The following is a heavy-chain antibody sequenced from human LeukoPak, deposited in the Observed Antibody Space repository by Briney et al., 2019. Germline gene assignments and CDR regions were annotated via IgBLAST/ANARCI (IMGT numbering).Heavy chain of an antibody. V-gene: IGHV3-66*01. CDR2: IYSGGST. J-gene: IGHJ4*02. D-gene: IGHD6-13*01. CDR3: ARWAGYSSTWYGLFDC. CDR1: GFTVSTTY. Sequence: GGSLRLSCAASGFTVSTTYMSWVRQAPGKGLEWISAIYSGGSTYYADSVKGRFTISRDNSKNTLYLQMNSLRAEDTAVYYCARWAGYSSTWYGLFDCWGQGTLVTVSS.